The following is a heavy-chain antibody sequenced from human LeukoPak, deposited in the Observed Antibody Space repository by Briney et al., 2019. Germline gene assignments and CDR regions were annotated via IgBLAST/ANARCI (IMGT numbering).Heavy chain of an antibody. D-gene: IGHD1-26*01. Sequence: GGSLRLSCAASGFTFSDYYMSWIRQAPGKGQEWVSYISSSGSTIYYADSVKGRFTISRDNAKNSLYLQMNSLRAEDTAVCYCARDKYSGSYFSWFDPWGQGTLVTVSS. CDR1: GFTFSDYY. J-gene: IGHJ5*02. V-gene: IGHV3-11*01. CDR2: ISSSGSTI. CDR3: ARDKYSGSYFSWFDP.